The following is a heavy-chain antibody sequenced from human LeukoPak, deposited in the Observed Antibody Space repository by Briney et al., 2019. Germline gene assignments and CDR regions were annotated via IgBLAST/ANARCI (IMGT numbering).Heavy chain of an antibody. CDR2: IWYDGSNK. Sequence: GGSLRLSCAASGFTFSSYGMHWVRQAPGKGLEWVAVIWYDGSNKYYADSVKGRFTISRDNSKNTLYVQMNSLRAEDTAVYYCARGEVLRFLEWSYGDFDYWGQGTLVTVSS. D-gene: IGHD3-3*01. CDR3: ARGEVLRFLEWSYGDFDY. V-gene: IGHV3-33*01. CDR1: GFTFSSYG. J-gene: IGHJ4*02.